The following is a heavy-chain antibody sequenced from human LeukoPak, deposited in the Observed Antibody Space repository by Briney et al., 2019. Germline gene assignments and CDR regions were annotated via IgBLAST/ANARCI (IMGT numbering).Heavy chain of an antibody. D-gene: IGHD2-2*01. CDR2: INPNSGGT. Sequence: ASVKVSCKASGYTFTGYYMHWVRQAPGQGLEWMGWINPNSGGTNYAQKFQGRVTMTRDTSISTAYMELSRLRSDDTAVYYCAVLYCSSTSCSDYWGQGTLVTVSS. CDR3: AVLYCSSTSCSDY. J-gene: IGHJ4*02. V-gene: IGHV1-2*02. CDR1: GYTFTGYY.